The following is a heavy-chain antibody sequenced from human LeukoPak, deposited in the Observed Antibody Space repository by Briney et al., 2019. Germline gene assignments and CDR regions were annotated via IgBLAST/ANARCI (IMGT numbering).Heavy chain of an antibody. Sequence: GGSLRLSCAASGFTFSSYSMNWVRQAPGKGLEWVSGIHWNGGSTVYADSVKGRFTISRDNAKNSLYLQMNSLRPEDTALYYCVKDSDPYYYYYMDVWGKGTTVTISS. CDR2: IHWNGGST. J-gene: IGHJ6*03. CDR3: VKDSDPYYYYYMDV. V-gene: IGHV3-20*04. CDR1: GFTFSSYS.